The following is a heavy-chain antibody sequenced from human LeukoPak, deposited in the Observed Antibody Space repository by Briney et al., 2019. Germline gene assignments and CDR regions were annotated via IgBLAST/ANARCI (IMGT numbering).Heavy chain of an antibody. CDR3: LRDKGDLTRPSSERFDY. CDR2: ILCSGTT. Sequence: SETLSLTCTVSGGSIXSYXXSXXXQXPGXXLXWXGYILCSGTTNYTPSLESRVAISVDTSNNQFSLRLSSVTAADTAVYYCLRDKGDLTRPSSERFDYWGQGILVTVSS. CDR1: GGSIXSYX. V-gene: IGHV4-59*01. D-gene: IGHD4-11*01. J-gene: IGHJ4*02.